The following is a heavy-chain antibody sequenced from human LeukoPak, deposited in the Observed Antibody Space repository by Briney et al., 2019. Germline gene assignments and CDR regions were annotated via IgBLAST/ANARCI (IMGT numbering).Heavy chain of an antibody. D-gene: IGHD3-10*01. CDR2: IYYSGST. V-gene: IGHV4-30-4*01. Sequence: SETLSLTCTVSGGSISSGDYYWSWIRQPPGKGLEWIGYIYYSGSTYYNPSLKSRVTISVDTSKNQFSLKLSPVTAADTAVYYCASRVVVRGVISFDYWGQGTLVTVSS. J-gene: IGHJ4*02. CDR1: GGSISSGDYY. CDR3: ASRVVVRGVISFDY.